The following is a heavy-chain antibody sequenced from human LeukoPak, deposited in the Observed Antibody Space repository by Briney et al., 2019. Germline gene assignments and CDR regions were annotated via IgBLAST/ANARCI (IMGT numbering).Heavy chain of an antibody. D-gene: IGHD6-19*01. J-gene: IGHJ3*02. V-gene: IGHV4-38-2*02. CDR2: IYHSGST. CDR1: GYSISSGYY. Sequence: PSQTLSLTCTVSGYSISSGYYWGWIRQPPGKGLEWIGSIYHSGSTYYNPSLKSRVTISVDTSKNQFSLKLSSVTAADTAVYYCARDPEWLDAFDIWGQGTMVTVSS. CDR3: ARDPEWLDAFDI.